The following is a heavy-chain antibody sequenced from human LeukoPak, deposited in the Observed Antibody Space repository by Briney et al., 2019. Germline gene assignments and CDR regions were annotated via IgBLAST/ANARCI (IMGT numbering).Heavy chain of an antibody. V-gene: IGHV4-59*01. D-gene: IGHD3-22*01. Sequence: PSETLSLTCTVSGGSISSYYWSWIRQPPGKGLEWIGYIYYSGSTNYNPSLKSRVTISVDTSKSQFSLKLTSVTAADTAVYYCARGLTYYFDSSGYYVTDAFDIWSQGTMVTVSS. J-gene: IGHJ3*02. CDR2: IYYSGST. CDR3: ARGLTYYFDSSGYYVTDAFDI. CDR1: GGSISSYY.